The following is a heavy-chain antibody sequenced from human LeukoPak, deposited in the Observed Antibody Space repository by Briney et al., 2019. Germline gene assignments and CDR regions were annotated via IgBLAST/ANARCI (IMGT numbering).Heavy chain of an antibody. J-gene: IGHJ4*02. CDR3: ARAPSRYLRVGKYDY. Sequence: GGSLRLSCAASGFTFSTSAMNWVRQVPGKGLEWVSSIDLDSSHIYYAASVRGRFTISRDNARNSVYLQMNSLRVEDTALYYCARAPSRYLRVGKYDYWGQGTLVAVSS. V-gene: IGHV3-21*01. CDR1: GFTFSTSA. CDR2: IDLDSSHI. D-gene: IGHD3-16*01.